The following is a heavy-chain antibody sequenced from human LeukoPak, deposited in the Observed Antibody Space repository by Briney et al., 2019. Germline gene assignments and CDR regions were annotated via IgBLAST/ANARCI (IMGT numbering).Heavy chain of an antibody. D-gene: IGHD3-9*01. CDR2: IYYSGTT. CDR3: ARGVKLRYFDWLIDY. CDR1: GGSFSGYY. Sequence: PSETLSLTCAVYGGSFSGYYWSWICQPPGKGLEWIGYIYYSGTTNYNPSLTSRVTISVDTSKNQFSLKLSSVTAADTAVYYCARGVKLRYFDWLIDYWGQGTLVTVSS. J-gene: IGHJ4*02. V-gene: IGHV4-59*01.